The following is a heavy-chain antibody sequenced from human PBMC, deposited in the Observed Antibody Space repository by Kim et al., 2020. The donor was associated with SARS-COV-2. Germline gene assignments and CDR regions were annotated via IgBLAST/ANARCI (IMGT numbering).Heavy chain of an antibody. Sequence: YAEPVKGRFTIARDNAKKSLYLKRNSLRAEDTAVYYCAGAKEAAAGPFDYWGQGTLVTVSS. D-gene: IGHD6-13*01. V-gene: IGHV3-11*03. J-gene: IGHJ4*02. CDR3: AGAKEAAAGPFDY.